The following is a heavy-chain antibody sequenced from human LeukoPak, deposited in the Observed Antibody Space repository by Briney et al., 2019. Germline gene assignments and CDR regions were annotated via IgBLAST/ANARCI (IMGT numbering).Heavy chain of an antibody. J-gene: IGHJ4*02. CDR2: TYYRCKWSN. D-gene: IGHD2-2*01. CDR1: GDTVSSNRAA. Sequence: QTLSLTRAISGDTVSSNRAAWNWIRQSPSRGLEWLGRTYYRCKWSNDYALSVRSRITINPDTFKNQFSLQLKVVTPEDTAVYYCARLVGDQVVYWGQGTLVTVSS. CDR3: ARLVGDQVVY. V-gene: IGHV6-1*01.